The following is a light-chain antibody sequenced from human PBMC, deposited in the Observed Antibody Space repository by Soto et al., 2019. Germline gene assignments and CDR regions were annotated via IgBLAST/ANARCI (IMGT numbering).Light chain of an antibody. CDR1: SSDVGGYNY. V-gene: IGLV2-14*01. CDR3: SSYTSSNTYV. CDR2: DVS. J-gene: IGLJ1*01. Sequence: QSVLTQPASVSGSPGQSITISCSGTSSDVGGYNYVSWYQQHPGKAPKLMIYDVSNRPSGVSNRFSGSKSGNTASLTISGLQAEDETDYYCSSYTSSNTYVFGTGT.